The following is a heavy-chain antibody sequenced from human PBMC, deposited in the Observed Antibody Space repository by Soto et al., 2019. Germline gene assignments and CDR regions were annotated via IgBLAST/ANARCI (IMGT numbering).Heavy chain of an antibody. D-gene: IGHD6-19*01. CDR1: GYTFTGYY. J-gene: IGHJ4*02. Sequence: QVPLVQSGAEVKKPGASVKVSCKASGYTFTGYYMHWVRQAPGQGLEWMGWINPNSGGTNNAQKFQGWVTMTRDTPISRADMELSRLRSDDTAVYYCARFRGDMGSYWYDYWGQGSLVTVSS. CDR2: INPNSGGT. V-gene: IGHV1-2*04. CDR3: ARFRGDMGSYWYDY.